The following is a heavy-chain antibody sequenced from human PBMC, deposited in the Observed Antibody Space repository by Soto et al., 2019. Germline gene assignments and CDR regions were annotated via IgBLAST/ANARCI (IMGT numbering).Heavy chain of an antibody. D-gene: IGHD6-13*01. CDR1: GFTFSNYA. Sequence: EVQLLDSGGGLVQPGGSLRLSCAASGFTFSNYAMTWVRQGPGKGLEWVSGISGRGGRSYYADSVKGRFTISRDNAKSTWDVQMNTLRAEDPAVSDCAKAYFFCPSEQPYYFDCWGQGTLVTVSS. CDR3: AKAYFFCPSEQPYYFDC. J-gene: IGHJ4*02. V-gene: IGHV3-23*01. CDR2: ISGRGGRS.